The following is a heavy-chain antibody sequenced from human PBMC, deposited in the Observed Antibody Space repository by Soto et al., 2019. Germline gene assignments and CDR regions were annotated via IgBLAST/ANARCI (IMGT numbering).Heavy chain of an antibody. J-gene: IGHJ4*02. CDR1: GGTFSSYA. V-gene: IGHV1-69*13. Sequence: SVKVSCKASGGTFSSYAISWVRQAPGQGLEWMGGIIPIFGTANYAQKFQGRVTITADESTSTAYMELSSLRSEDTAVYYCARGIAAAGTLDYWGQGTLVTVSS. CDR3: ARGIAAAGTLDY. D-gene: IGHD6-13*01. CDR2: IIPIFGTA.